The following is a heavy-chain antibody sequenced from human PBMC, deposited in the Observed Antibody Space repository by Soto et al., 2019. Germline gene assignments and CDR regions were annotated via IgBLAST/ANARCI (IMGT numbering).Heavy chain of an antibody. CDR2: VSAYNGHT. J-gene: IGHJ4*02. V-gene: IGHV1-18*04. Sequence: QIHLVQSGAEVKKPGASVKVSCKASGYTFSSYTITWVRQAPGQGLEWMGCVSAYNGHTNYPQILQGRVTLTAEKSTSTSYVELRSMISANTANYSSATNITVHDQHVVLHAAYDYWGKGNPVTVSS. CDR1: GYTFSSYT. CDR3: ATNITVHDQHVVLHAAYDY. D-gene: IGHD2-2*01.